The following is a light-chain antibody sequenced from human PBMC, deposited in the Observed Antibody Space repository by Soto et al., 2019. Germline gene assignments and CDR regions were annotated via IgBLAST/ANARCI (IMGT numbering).Light chain of an antibody. CDR1: QDIGND. V-gene: IGKV1-6*02. Sequence: IQMTQSPSSLSVSVTDRVTIACRASQDIGNDLGWYQQRPGEAPELLLYGASTLRSGVPSRFSGSGSGTHFALTINNLQPEDSATYFCLQDHTYPWTFGQGTKVDIK. J-gene: IGKJ1*01. CDR3: LQDHTYPWT. CDR2: GAS.